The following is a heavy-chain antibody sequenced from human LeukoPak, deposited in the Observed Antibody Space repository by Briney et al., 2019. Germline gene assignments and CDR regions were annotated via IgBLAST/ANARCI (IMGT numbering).Heavy chain of an antibody. J-gene: IGHJ3*02. Sequence: PSETLSLTCTVSGGSISSSSYYWGWIRQPPGKGLEWIGSIYYSGSTYYNPSLKSRVTISVDTSKNQFSLKLSSVTAADTAVYYCARAFNAPGYYYDSSGYYGDAFDIWGQGTMVTVSS. CDR2: IYYSGST. CDR3: ARAFNAPGYYYDSSGYYGDAFDI. CDR1: GGSISSSSYY. D-gene: IGHD3-22*01. V-gene: IGHV4-39*07.